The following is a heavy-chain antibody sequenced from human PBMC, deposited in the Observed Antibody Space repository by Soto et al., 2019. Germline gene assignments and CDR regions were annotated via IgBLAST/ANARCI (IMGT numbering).Heavy chain of an antibody. D-gene: IGHD3-3*01. CDR1: GGSISSSSYY. J-gene: IGHJ6*02. CDR3: ARSRYGYDFWSGYRPWSVYVGMDV. V-gene: IGHV4-39*01. Sequence: PSETLSLTCTVSGGSISSSSYYWGWLRPRPGKGLEWIGSIYYSGSTYYNPSLKSRVTISVDTSKNQFSLKLSSVTAADTAVYYCARSRYGYDFWSGYRPWSVYVGMDVWGQGTTVTVSS. CDR2: IYYSGST.